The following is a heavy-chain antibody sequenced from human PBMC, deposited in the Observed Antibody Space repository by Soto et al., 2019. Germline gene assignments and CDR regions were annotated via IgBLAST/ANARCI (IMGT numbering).Heavy chain of an antibody. Sequence: EVQLVESGGGLVQPGGSLRLSCVASGFTFSSYSMDWVRQAPGKGLEWVSFITSDTSAIHYADSVKGRFTISRDNARNSLYLQMNSLRDEDTAVYYCVRDEAYCGGDCYSAIGLFDYWGQGTLVTVSS. J-gene: IGHJ4*02. CDR2: ITSDTSAI. CDR3: VRDEAYCGGDCYSAIGLFDY. CDR1: GFTFSSYS. D-gene: IGHD2-21*02. V-gene: IGHV3-48*02.